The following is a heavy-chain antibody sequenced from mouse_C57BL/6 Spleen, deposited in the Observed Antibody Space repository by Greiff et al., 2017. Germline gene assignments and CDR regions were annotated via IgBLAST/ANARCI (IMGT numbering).Heavy chain of an antibody. CDR3: ARGFITTALDD. CDR1: GYSITSDY. D-gene: IGHD1-2*01. V-gene: IGHV3-8*01. J-gene: IGHJ2*01. Sequence: VQLKEPGPGLAKPSQTLSLTCSVTGYSITSDYWNWIRKFPGHKLEYMGYISYSGSSYYNPSLKSRISITRDTSKNQYCLQLNSVTTEDTATYYCARGFITTALDDWGQGTTLTVSS. CDR2: ISYSGSS.